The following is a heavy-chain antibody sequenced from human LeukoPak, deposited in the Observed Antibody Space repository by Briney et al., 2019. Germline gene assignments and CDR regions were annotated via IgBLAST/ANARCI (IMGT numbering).Heavy chain of an antibody. CDR1: GFTFSSHA. CDR2: VSGSGAST. Sequence: PGGSLRLSCAASGFTFSSHAMSWVRQAPGEGLKWVSTVSGSGASTYYADSVKGRFSISRDNSDNTLYLHMNSLRAEDTAVYYCATAVLLRNYYGLGTYYNGAFDIWGQGTMVTVSS. V-gene: IGHV3-23*01. D-gene: IGHD3-10*01. J-gene: IGHJ3*02. CDR3: ATAVLLRNYYGLGTYYNGAFDI.